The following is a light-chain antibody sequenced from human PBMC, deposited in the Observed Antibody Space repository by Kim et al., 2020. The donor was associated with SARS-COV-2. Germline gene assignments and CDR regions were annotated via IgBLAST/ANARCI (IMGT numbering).Light chain of an antibody. Sequence: QKVTIACAGSSYNIGNNYVSWHQQRPGTAPKLLIYDNNKRPSGIPDRFSGCKSGTSATLGITGIQTGDEADYYCGTWDSSLSAGVVFGGETQLTVL. CDR1: SYNIGNNY. J-gene: IGLJ2*01. CDR2: DNN. V-gene: IGLV1-51*01. CDR3: GTWDSSLSAGVV.